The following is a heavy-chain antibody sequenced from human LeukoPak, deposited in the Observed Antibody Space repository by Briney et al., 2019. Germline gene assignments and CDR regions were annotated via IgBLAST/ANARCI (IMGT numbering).Heavy chain of an antibody. CDR3: AKGGELLPRAFDI. V-gene: IGHV3-9*01. J-gene: IGHJ3*02. CDR1: GFTFDDYA. CDR2: ISWNSGSI. Sequence: PGRPLRLSCAASGFTFDDYATHWVRQAPGKGLEWVSGISWNSGSIGYADSVKGRFTISRDNAKNSLYLQMNSLRAEDTALYYCAKGGELLPRAFDIWGQGTMVTVSS. D-gene: IGHD1-26*01.